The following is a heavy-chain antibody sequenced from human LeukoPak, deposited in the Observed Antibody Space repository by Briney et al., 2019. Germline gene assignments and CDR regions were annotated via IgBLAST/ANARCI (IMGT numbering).Heavy chain of an antibody. Sequence: PGGSLRLSCAASGFTFSSYAMSWVRQAPGKGLEWVSAISGSGGSTYYADSVKGRFTISRDNFKDTLYLQMNSLRAEDTAVYYCTKEGYGDYSYYMDVWGKGTTVTVSS. CDR3: TKEGYGDYSYYMDV. J-gene: IGHJ6*03. CDR2: ISGSGGST. CDR1: GFTFSSYA. D-gene: IGHD4-17*01. V-gene: IGHV3-23*01.